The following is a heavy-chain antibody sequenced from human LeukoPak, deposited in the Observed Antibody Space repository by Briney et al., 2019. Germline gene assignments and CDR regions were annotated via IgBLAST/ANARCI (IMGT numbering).Heavy chain of an antibody. V-gene: IGHV4-4*02. CDR2: ISLTGLT. CDR1: GGSISNTNW. J-gene: IGHJ4*02. D-gene: IGHD2-8*01. Sequence: SETLSLTCGVSGGSISNTNWWSWVRQPPGQGLEWIGEISLTGLTHYNPSLESRVTVSLDQSKNQLSLNLTSVTAADTAVYYCSRENGAFSPFGYWGQGTLVTVLS. CDR3: SRENGAFSPFGY.